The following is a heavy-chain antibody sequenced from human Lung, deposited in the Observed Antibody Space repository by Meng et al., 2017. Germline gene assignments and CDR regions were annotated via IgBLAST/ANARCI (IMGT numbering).Heavy chain of an antibody. Sequence: VDHVEYGGYLVKPGGSLSLSCAASGFYFSNAWMSWVRQAPGKGLEWVGRIKSNTDGGTTEYAAPVTGRFTISRDDSKSTLNLHLSGLRTDDTGVYYCTWDDKAVSDYWGQGTLVTVSS. CDR2: IKSNTDGGTT. V-gene: IGHV3-15*01. D-gene: IGHD3-9*01. CDR1: GFYFSNAW. CDR3: TWDDKAVSDY. J-gene: IGHJ4*02.